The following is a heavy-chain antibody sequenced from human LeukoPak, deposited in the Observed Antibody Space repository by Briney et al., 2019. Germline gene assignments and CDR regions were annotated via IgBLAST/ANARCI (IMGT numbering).Heavy chain of an antibody. D-gene: IGHD2-2*01. CDR3: ARGVVIPVYYYYMDV. Sequence: PSQTLSLTCTVSGGSISSGSYYWSWIRQPAGKGLEWIGRIYTSGSTNYNPSLKSRVTMSVDMSKNQFSLKLSSVTAADTAVYYCARGVVIPVYYYYMDVWGKGTTVTVSS. V-gene: IGHV4-61*02. CDR2: IYTSGST. CDR1: GGSISSGSYY. J-gene: IGHJ6*03.